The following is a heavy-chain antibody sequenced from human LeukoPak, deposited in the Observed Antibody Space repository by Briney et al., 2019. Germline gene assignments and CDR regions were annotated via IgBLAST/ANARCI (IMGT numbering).Heavy chain of an antibody. V-gene: IGHV3-7*01. D-gene: IGHD3-3*02. CDR3: ARDGILGSHDY. Sequence: GGSLRLSCAASGFTFSIYWMSWVRQAPGKGLEWVATIKGDGSERYYVDSVKGRFTVSRDNAKNSMYLQMNSLRAEDTAVYYCARDGILGSHDYWGQGTLVTVSS. J-gene: IGHJ4*02. CDR2: IKGDGSER. CDR1: GFTFSIYW.